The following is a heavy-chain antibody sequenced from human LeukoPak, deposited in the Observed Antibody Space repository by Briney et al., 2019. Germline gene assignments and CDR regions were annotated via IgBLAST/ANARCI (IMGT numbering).Heavy chain of an antibody. V-gene: IGHV4-59*01. Sequence: SETLSLTCTVSGGSISSYYWSWIRQPPGKGLEWIGYIYYSGSTNYNPSLKSRVTISVDTSNNQFSLNLISVTAADTAVYYCARVDPTTVRPFDYWGQGTLVTVSS. J-gene: IGHJ4*02. CDR2: IYYSGST. CDR1: GGSISSYY. D-gene: IGHD4-17*01. CDR3: ARVDPTTVRPFDY.